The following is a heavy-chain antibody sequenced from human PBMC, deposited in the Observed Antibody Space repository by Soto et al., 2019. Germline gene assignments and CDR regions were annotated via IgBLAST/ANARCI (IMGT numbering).Heavy chain of an antibody. CDR2: IIPIFGTT. J-gene: IGHJ6*02. V-gene: IGHV1-69*12. CDR3: AREAFYEDIVLVPAAISGMDV. D-gene: IGHD2-2*01. CDR1: GGTFSSYA. Sequence: QVQLVQSGAEVKKPGSSVKVSCKASGGTFSSYAISWVRQAPGQGLEWMGGIIPIFGTTNYAQKFQGRVTITADESTSTAYMELSSLRSEDTAVYYCAREAFYEDIVLVPAAISGMDVWGQGTTVTVSS.